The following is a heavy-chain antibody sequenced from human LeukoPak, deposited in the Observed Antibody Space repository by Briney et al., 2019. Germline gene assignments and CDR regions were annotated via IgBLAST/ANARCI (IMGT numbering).Heavy chain of an antibody. CDR2: ISSSSYI. CDR1: GFTFSSYS. Sequence: GGSLRLSCAASGFTFSSYSMNWVRQAPGKGLEWVSSISSSSYIYYADSVKGRFTISRDNAKNSLYLQMNSLRAEDTAVYYCARDTTAAGQADDAFDIWGQGTMVTVSS. V-gene: IGHV3-21*01. D-gene: IGHD6-13*01. J-gene: IGHJ3*02. CDR3: ARDTTAAGQADDAFDI.